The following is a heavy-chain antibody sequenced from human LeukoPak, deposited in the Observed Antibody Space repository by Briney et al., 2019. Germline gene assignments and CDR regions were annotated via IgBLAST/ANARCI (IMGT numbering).Heavy chain of an antibody. J-gene: IGHJ4*02. D-gene: IGHD1-26*01. CDR3: AHRSQVLVGATALYYFDY. CDR2: IYWNDDK. Sequence: SGPTLVKPTQALTLTCTFSGFSLSTSGVGVGWIRQPPGKALEWLALIYWNDDKRYSPSLKSRLTITKDTSKNQVVLTMTNMDPVDTATYYCAHRSQVLVGATALYYFDYWGQGTLVTVSS. CDR1: GFSLSTSGVG. V-gene: IGHV2-5*01.